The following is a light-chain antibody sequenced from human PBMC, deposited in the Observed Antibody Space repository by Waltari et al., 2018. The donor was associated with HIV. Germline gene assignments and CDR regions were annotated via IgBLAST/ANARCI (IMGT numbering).Light chain of an antibody. CDR2: GVS. CDR1: SSDISDYNY. CDR3: SSYTTTGTLV. V-gene: IGLV2-14*03. Sequence: HSALTQPASVSGSPGQSITIFCIGTSSDISDYNYVAWYQQHPGKALQLIVYGVSNRPSDVSARFSGSKSGNTASLTISGLQDDDESDYYCSSYTTTGTLVFGSGTKVTVL. J-gene: IGLJ1*01.